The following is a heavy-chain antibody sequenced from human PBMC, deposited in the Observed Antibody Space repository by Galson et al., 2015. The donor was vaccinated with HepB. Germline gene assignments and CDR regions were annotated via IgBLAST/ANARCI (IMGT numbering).Heavy chain of an antibody. D-gene: IGHD1-26*01. CDR2: ISGSGGST. CDR3: AKCPKGGPRVGAIPFDY. J-gene: IGHJ4*02. V-gene: IGHV3-23*01. CDR1: GFTFSSYA. Sequence: SLRLSCAASGFTFSSYAMSWVRQAPGKGLEWVSAISGSGGSTYYADSVKGRFTISRDNSKNTLYLQMNSLRAEDTAVYYCAKCPKGGPRVGAIPFDYWGQGTLVTVSS.